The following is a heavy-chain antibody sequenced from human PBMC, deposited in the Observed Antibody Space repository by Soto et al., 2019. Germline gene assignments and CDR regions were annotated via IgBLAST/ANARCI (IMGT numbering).Heavy chain of an antibody. CDR3: AREKQVVHYYYYGMDV. J-gene: IGHJ6*02. D-gene: IGHD2-15*01. CDR2: INHSGST. Sequence: TSETLSLTCAVYGGSFSGYYWSWIRQPPGKGLEWIGEINHSGSTNYNPSLKSRVTISVDTSKNQFSLKLSSVTAADTAVYYCAREKQVVHYYYYGMDVWGQGTTVTVSS. CDR1: GGSFSGYY. V-gene: IGHV4-34*01.